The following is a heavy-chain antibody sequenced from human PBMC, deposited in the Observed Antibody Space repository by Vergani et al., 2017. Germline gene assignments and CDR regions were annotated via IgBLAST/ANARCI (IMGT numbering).Heavy chain of an antibody. Sequence: VQLVESSGGLVQPGGSLKLSCAASGFTFSDSALHWVRLASGKGLEWVGRIREKANGFETQYAASVQGRFTISRDDSKNTAYLQMNSLETEDTAVYYCTRPRYGIAARETCGQGALVTVSS. J-gene: IGHJ5*02. D-gene: IGHD6-13*01. V-gene: IGHV3-73*01. CDR3: TRPRYGIAARET. CDR2: IREKANGFET. CDR1: GFTFSDSA.